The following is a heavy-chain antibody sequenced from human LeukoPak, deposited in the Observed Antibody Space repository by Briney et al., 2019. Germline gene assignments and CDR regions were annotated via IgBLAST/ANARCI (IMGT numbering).Heavy chain of an antibody. CDR3: VREGIGTSLDY. V-gene: IGHV1-2*02. CDR1: RYTFTGYY. CDR2: IIPNSVAT. J-gene: IGHJ4*02. Sequence: ASVTVSCKPSRYTFTGYYMHWLPQAPRQSLEWMGWIIPNSVATNYAQKFQGRVTMTRDTSISTAYMELNRLGSDDTAVYYCVREGIGTSLDYWGQGTLVTVSS. D-gene: IGHD6-13*01.